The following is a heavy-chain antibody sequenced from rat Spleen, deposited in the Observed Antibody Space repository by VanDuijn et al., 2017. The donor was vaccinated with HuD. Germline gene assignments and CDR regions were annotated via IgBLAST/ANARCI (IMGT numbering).Heavy chain of an antibody. D-gene: IGHD1-6*01. CDR1: GFTFSNYD. Sequence: EVQLVESGGGLVQPGRSLKLSCAASGFTFSNYDMAWVRQAPTKGLEWVATIIYDGSRTFYRDSVKGRFTISRDNAKSTLYLQMDSLRSEDTATYYCATGPRILRLDWFAYWGQGTLVTVSS. CDR2: IIYDGSRT. J-gene: IGHJ3*01. CDR3: ATGPRILRLDWFAY. V-gene: IGHV5S10*01.